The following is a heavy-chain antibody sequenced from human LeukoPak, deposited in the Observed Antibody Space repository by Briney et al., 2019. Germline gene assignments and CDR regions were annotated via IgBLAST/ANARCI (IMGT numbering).Heavy chain of an antibody. D-gene: IGHD4-17*01. CDR3: ARDDLDDYGDYNPDY. V-gene: IGHV3-30-3*01. J-gene: IGHJ4*02. CDR2: ISYDGSNK. CDR1: GFTFSRYA. Sequence: GGSLRLSCAASGFTFSRYALHWVRQAPGKGLEWVAVISYDGSNKYYADSVKGRFTISRDNSKNTLYLQMNSLRAEDTAVYYCARDDLDDYGDYNPDYWGQGTLVTVSS.